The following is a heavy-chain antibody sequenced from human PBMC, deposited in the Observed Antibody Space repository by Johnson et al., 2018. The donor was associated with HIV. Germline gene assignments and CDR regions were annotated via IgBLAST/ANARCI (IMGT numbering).Heavy chain of an antibody. CDR1: GFTFDDYG. Sequence: VQLVESGGGVVRPGGSLRLSCAASGFTFDDYGMSWVRQATGKGLEWVSAIGTAGDTYYPGSVKGRFTISRENAKNSLYLQMNSLRAGDTAVYYCARDKGRGAFDIWGQGTMGTVSS. J-gene: IGHJ3*02. CDR3: ARDKGRGAFDI. V-gene: IGHV3-13*01. CDR2: IGTAGDT. D-gene: IGHD3-10*01.